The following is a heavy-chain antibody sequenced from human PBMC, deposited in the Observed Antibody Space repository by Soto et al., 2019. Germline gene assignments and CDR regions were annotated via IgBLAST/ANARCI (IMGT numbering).Heavy chain of an antibody. CDR2: FDPEDGET. Sequence: ASVKVSCKVSGYALTELSMHWVRQAPGKGLEWMGGFDPEDGETIYAQKFQGRVTMTEDTSTDTDYMELSSLRSEDTAVYYCATSGCSGGSCYSRHYYYGMDVWGQGTTVTVSS. J-gene: IGHJ6*02. V-gene: IGHV1-24*01. CDR1: GYALTELS. D-gene: IGHD2-15*01. CDR3: ATSGCSGGSCYSRHYYYGMDV.